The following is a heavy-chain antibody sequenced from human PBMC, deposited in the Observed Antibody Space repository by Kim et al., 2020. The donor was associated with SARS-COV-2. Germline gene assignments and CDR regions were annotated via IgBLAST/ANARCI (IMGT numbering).Heavy chain of an antibody. D-gene: IGHD2-2*01. Sequence: SETLSLTCTVSGGSISSYYWSWIRQPPGKGLEWIGYIYYSGSTNYNPSLKSRVTISVDTSKNQFSLKLSSVTAADTAVYYCARDLGVVPAARYWFDPWGQGTLVTVSS. V-gene: IGHV4-59*01. CDR3: ARDLGVVPAARYWFDP. CDR1: GGSISSYY. CDR2: IYYSGST. J-gene: IGHJ5*02.